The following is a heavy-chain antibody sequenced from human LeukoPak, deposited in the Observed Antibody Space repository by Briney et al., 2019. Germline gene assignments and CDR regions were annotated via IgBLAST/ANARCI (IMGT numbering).Heavy chain of an antibody. D-gene: IGHD2-21*02. CDR1: GSTFSSYA. CDR2: ISGSGGST. CDR3: AKDGGGDGYYFDY. Sequence: GGSLRLSCAASGSTFSSYAMSWVRQAPGKGLEWVSAISGSGGSTYYADSVKGRFTISRDNSKNTLYLQMNSLRAEDTAVYYCAKDGGGDGYYFDYWGQGTLVTVSS. J-gene: IGHJ4*02. V-gene: IGHV3-23*01.